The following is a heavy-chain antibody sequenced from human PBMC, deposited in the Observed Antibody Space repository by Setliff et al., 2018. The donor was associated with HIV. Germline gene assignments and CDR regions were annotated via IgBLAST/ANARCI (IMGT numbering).Heavy chain of an antibody. CDR3: ARDRGSSYYYYYYMDV. Sequence: SETLSLTCAVYGGSFSSYYWSWIRQPAGKGLEWIGRIYITGSTSYNPSLKSRVTISVDTSKNQFSLKLSSVTAADTAVYYCARDRGSSYYYYYYMDVWGKGTTVTVSS. CDR2: IYITGST. D-gene: IGHD6-6*01. V-gene: IGHV4-4*07. J-gene: IGHJ6*03. CDR1: GGSFSSYY.